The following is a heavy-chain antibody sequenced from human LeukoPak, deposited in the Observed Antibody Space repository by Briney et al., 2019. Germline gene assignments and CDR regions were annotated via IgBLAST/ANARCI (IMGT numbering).Heavy chain of an antibody. D-gene: IGHD1-26*01. CDR2: ISYSCGRT. Sequence: PGGSLRLSCAASGFTFSTYAMNWVRQAPRKGLEWVSAISYSCGRTFYADSVRGRFTISRGSSKNTLYLEMNSLRAEDTAVYYCAKRGNYYSFDYWGQGTLVTVSS. CDR3: AKRGNYYSFDY. J-gene: IGHJ4*02. CDR1: GFTFSTYA. V-gene: IGHV3-23*01.